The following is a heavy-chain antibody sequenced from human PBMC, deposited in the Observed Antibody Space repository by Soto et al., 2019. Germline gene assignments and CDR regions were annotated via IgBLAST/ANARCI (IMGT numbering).Heavy chain of an antibody. CDR3: ARENCSSTSCYSYYYGMDV. J-gene: IGHJ6*02. D-gene: IGHD2-2*01. Sequence: SVKVSCKASVGTFSSYAISWVRQAPGQGLEWMGGIIPIFGTANYAQKFQGRVTITADESTSTAYMELSSLRSEDTAVYYCARENCSSTSCYSYYYGMDVWGQGTTVTVSS. CDR1: VGTFSSYA. V-gene: IGHV1-69*13. CDR2: IIPIFGTA.